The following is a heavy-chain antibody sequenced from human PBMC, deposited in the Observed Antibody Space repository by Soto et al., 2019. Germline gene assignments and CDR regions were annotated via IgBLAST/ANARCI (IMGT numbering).Heavy chain of an antibody. D-gene: IGHD4-17*01. Sequence: EVQLVESGGGLVQPGGSLRLSCAASGFTVSSNYMSWVRQAPGKGLEWVSVIYSGGSTYYADSVKGRFTISRDNSKNTLYLQMNSPRAEETAVYYCARDREFGDHGRHWGQGALVTVSS. V-gene: IGHV3-66*01. CDR3: ARDREFGDHGRH. CDR1: GFTVSSNY. CDR2: IYSGGST. J-gene: IGHJ4*02.